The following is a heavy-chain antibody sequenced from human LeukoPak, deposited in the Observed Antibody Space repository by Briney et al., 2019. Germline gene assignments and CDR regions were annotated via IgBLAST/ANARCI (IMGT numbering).Heavy chain of an antibody. CDR1: GFTFSSYE. Sequence: GSLRLSCAASGFTFSSYEMNWVRQAPGKGLEWVSYISSSGSTIYYADSVKGRFTISRDNAKNSLYLQTNSLRAEDTAVYYCARDVGTYDYWGQGTLVTVSS. CDR2: ISSSGSTI. J-gene: IGHJ4*02. V-gene: IGHV3-48*03. CDR3: ARDVGTYDY. D-gene: IGHD1-1*01.